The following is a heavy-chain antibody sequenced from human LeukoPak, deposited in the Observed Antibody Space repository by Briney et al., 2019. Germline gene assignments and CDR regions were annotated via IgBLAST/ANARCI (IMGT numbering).Heavy chain of an antibody. CDR1: GFTFNDYY. CDR2: INIGGTNT. CDR3: ATDGAGSDT. Sequence: GGSLRHSCAASGFTFNDYYMSWIRQAPGKGLEWLSYINIGGTNTHYADSVKGRFTISRDNAKKSLYLEMNNLRAEDTAVYYCATDGAGSDTWGQGVLVTVSS. J-gene: IGHJ5*02. V-gene: IGHV3-11*01.